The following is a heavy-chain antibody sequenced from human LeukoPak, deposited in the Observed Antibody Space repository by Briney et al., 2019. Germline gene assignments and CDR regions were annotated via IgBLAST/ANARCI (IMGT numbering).Heavy chain of an antibody. CDR1: GYTFTGYY. Sequence: ASVKVSCKASGYTFTGYYMHWVRQAPGQGLEWMGWINPNSGGTNYAQKFQGRVTMTRDTSISTAYMELSRLSSDDTAVYYCARAGDYYYYYMDVWGKGTTVTVSS. CDR2: INPNSGGT. V-gene: IGHV1-2*02. D-gene: IGHD1-14*01. CDR3: ARAGDYYYYYMDV. J-gene: IGHJ6*03.